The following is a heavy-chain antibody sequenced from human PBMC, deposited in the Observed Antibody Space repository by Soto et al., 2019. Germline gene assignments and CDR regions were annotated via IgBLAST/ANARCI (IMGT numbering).Heavy chain of an antibody. CDR3: ARLYNTSRVGAYFDP. J-gene: IGHJ5*02. CDR2: ISAGSDAI. V-gene: IGHV3-48*02. D-gene: IGHD3-3*01. CDR1: GFIFSPYT. Sequence: GGSLRLSCAASGFIFSPYTLNWVRQAPGKGLEWVSYISAGSDAIYYADSVKGRFTVSRDNAKNSLYLQMNSLRDEDTAVYYSARLYNTSRVGAYFDPWGQGTLVTVSS.